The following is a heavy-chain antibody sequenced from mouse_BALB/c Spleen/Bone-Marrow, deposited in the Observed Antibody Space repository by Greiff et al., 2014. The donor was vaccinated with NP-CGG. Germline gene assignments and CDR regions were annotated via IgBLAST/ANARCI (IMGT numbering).Heavy chain of an antibody. D-gene: IGHD2-14*01. Sequence: EVQLQESGGGLVKPGGSLKLSCAASGFTFSSYTMPWVRQTPEKRLEWVATISSGGSYTYYPDSVKGRFTISRDNAKNTLYLQMSSLKSEDTAMYYCTRSYYRYDEEAWFAYWGQGTLVTVSA. V-gene: IGHV5-6-4*01. CDR3: TRSYYRYDEEAWFAY. CDR1: GFTFSSYT. J-gene: IGHJ3*01. CDR2: ISSGGSYT.